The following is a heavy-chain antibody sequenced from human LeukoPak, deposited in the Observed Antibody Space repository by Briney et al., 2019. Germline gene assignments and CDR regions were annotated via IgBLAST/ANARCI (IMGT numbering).Heavy chain of an antibody. J-gene: IGHJ4*02. D-gene: IGHD2-2*01. V-gene: IGHV3-48*03. CDR3: ARDHCTSTSCYFDY. Sequence: GGYLSLYCAASGFTFSSYEMNWVRQAPGKGLEWVSYISSSGRTMYYADSVKGRFTISRDNAKNSLYLRMNSLRAEDTAVYYCARDHCTSTSCYFDYWGQGILVTVSS. CDR2: ISSSGRTM. CDR1: GFTFSSYE.